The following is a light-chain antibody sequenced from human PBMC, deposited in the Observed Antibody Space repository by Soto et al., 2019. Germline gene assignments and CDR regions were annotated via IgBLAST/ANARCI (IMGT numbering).Light chain of an antibody. CDR1: QSVSSSY. CDR3: QQYGSSSWT. Sequence: EIVLTQSPGTLSLSPGERATLSCRASQSVSSSYLAWYQQKPGQAPRLLIYGASSRVTGIPDRFSGSGSETDFTLTISRLEPEDFAGYYCQQYGSSSWTFGQGTKVEIK. V-gene: IGKV3-20*01. J-gene: IGKJ1*01. CDR2: GAS.